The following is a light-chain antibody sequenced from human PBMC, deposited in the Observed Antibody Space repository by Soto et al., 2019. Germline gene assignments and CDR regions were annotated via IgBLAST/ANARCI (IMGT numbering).Light chain of an antibody. V-gene: IGKV1-27*01. CDR3: QKYNSAPPT. CDR1: QGISNY. CDR2: SAS. J-gene: IGKJ1*01. Sequence: DIQMTQSPSSLSASVGDRVSINCRASQGISNYLAWYQQKPGEVPNLLIYSASTLQSGVPSRFSGSGSGTEFTLTISSLQPEDVATYYCQKYNSAPPTFGQGTKVEIK.